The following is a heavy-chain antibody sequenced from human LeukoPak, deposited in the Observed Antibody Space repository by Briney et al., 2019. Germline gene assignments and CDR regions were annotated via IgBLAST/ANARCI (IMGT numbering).Heavy chain of an antibody. Sequence: GTSLRLSCAASGFTFSNYAMSWVRQAPGKGLEWVSSIVGSGDNTYYADSVKGRFTISRDNSRNTVYLQTNSLRDDDTAVYYCAKDGVTYGRHDYSDYWGQGTLVIVSS. J-gene: IGHJ4*02. CDR3: AKDGVTYGRHDYSDY. CDR2: IVGSGDNT. CDR1: GFTFSNYA. V-gene: IGHV3-23*01. D-gene: IGHD4-11*01.